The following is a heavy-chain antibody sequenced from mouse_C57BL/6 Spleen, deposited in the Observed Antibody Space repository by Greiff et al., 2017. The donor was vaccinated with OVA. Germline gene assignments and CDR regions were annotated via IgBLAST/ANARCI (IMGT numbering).Heavy chain of an antibody. D-gene: IGHD1-1*01. Sequence: QVQLQQPGAELVKPGASVKLSCKASGYTFTSYWMQWVKQRPGQGLEWIREIDPSDSYTNYNQKFKGKATLTVDTSSSTAYMQLSSLTSEDSAVYYCARNFYWAMDYWGQGTSVTVSS. CDR2: IDPSDSYT. CDR3: ARNFYWAMDY. CDR1: GYTFTSYW. J-gene: IGHJ4*01. V-gene: IGHV1-50*01.